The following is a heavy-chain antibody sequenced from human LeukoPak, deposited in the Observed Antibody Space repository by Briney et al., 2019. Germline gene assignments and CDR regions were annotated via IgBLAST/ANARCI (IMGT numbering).Heavy chain of an antibody. CDR1: GYTFTSYY. Sequence: ASVKVSCKASGYTFTSYYMHWVRQAPGQGLEWMGWINPNSGGTNYAQKFQGRVTMTRDTSISTAYMELSRLRSDDTAVYYCASTHSGYNLPDAFDIWGQGTMVTVSS. J-gene: IGHJ3*02. CDR3: ASTHSGYNLPDAFDI. CDR2: INPNSGGT. V-gene: IGHV1-2*02. D-gene: IGHD5-12*01.